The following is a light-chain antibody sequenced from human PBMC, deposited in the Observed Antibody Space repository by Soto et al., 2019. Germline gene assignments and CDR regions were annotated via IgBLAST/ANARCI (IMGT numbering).Light chain of an antibody. CDR1: RGINNY. Sequence: DVQLTQSPSSLSASVGDRVTISCRASRGINNYLAWYQQKPGKVPNLLIYAASTLQSGVPSRFSGSGSGTDFTLTISSLRPEDAATYYCQKFNSVPTFGGGTKVEI. CDR2: AAS. J-gene: IGKJ4*01. V-gene: IGKV1-27*01. CDR3: QKFNSVPT.